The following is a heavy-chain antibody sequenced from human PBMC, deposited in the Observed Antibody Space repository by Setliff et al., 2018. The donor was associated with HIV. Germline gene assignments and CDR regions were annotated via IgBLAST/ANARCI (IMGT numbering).Heavy chain of an antibody. CDR2: INPNSGGT. CDR3: AREVTSFEAFDL. Sequence: ASVKVSCKASGYTFTGYYMHWVRQAPGQGLEWMGWINPNSGGTTYAQKFQGRVTMTRDTSISTAYMEVSRLRSDDTAVYYCAREVTSFEAFDLWGQGTMVTVSS. J-gene: IGHJ3*01. D-gene: IGHD2-21*02. V-gene: IGHV1-2*02. CDR1: GYTFTGYY.